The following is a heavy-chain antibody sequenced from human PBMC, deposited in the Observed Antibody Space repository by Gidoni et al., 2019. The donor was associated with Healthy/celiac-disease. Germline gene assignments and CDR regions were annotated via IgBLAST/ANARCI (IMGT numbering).Heavy chain of an antibody. J-gene: IGHJ6*02. CDR2: ISAYNGNT. V-gene: IGHV1-18*01. D-gene: IGHD4-17*01. Sequence: QVQLVQSGAEVKKPGASVKVSCKASGYTFTSYGISWVRQAPGQGLEWMGWISAYNGNTNDAQKLQGRVTMTTDTSTSTAYMELRSLRSDDTAVYYCARDNYGDYSYYYYGMDVWGQGTTVTVSS. CDR1: GYTFTSYG. CDR3: ARDNYGDYSYYYYGMDV.